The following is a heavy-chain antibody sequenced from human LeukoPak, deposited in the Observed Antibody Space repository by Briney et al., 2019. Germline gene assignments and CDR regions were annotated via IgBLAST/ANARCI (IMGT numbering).Heavy chain of an antibody. V-gene: IGHV3-33*01. D-gene: IGHD3-22*01. CDR1: GFTFSSYG. J-gene: IGHJ4*02. CDR3: ARGYFHYYYDSSGYPFFDY. CDR2: IWYDGSNK. Sequence: PGRSLRLSCAASGFTFSSYGMHWVRQAPGKGLEWVAVIWYDGSNKYYADSVKGRFTISRDNSKNTLYLQMNSLRAEDTAVYYCARGYFHYYYDSSGYPFFDYWGQGTLVTVSS.